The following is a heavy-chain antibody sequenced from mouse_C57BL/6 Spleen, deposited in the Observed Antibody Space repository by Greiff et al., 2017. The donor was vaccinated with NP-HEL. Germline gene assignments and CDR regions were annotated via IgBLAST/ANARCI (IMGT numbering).Heavy chain of an antibody. CDR1: GFTFSSYA. CDR2: ISDGGSYT. V-gene: IGHV5-4*01. Sequence: EVKLVESGGGLVKPGGSLKLSCAASGFTFSSYAMSWVRQTPEKRLEWVATISDGGSYTYYPDNVKGRFTISRDNAKNNLYLQMSHLKSEDTAMYYCARDMEGYYMDYWGQGTTLTVSS. CDR3: ARDMEGYYMDY. D-gene: IGHD2-12*01. J-gene: IGHJ2*01.